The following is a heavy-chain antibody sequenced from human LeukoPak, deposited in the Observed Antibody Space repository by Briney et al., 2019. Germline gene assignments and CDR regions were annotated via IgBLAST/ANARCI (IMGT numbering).Heavy chain of an antibody. CDR1: GGSISSYY. CDR2: IYYSGST. J-gene: IGHJ3*02. V-gene: IGHV4-59*08. CDR3: ARAGMVEAFDI. Sequence: MSSETLSLTCTVSGGSISSYYWSWIRQPPGKGLEWIGYIYYSGSTYYNPSPKSRVTISVDTSKNQFSLKLSSVTAADTAVYYCARAGMVEAFDIWGQGTMVTVSS. D-gene: IGHD2-8*01.